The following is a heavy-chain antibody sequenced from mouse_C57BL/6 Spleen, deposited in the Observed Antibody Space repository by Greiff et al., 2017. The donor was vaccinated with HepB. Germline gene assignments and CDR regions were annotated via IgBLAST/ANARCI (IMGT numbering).Heavy chain of an antibody. CDR2: IDPETGGT. CDR3: TRLNYDVWKYAMDY. V-gene: IGHV1-15*01. CDR1: GYTFTDYE. D-gene: IGHD2-4*01. J-gene: IGHJ4*01. Sequence: VQLKESGAELVRPGASVTLSCKASGYTFTDYEMHWVKQTPVHGLEWIGAIDPETGGTAYNQKFKGKAILTADKSSSTAYMELRSLTSEDSAVYYCTRLNYDVWKYAMDYWGQGTSVTVSS.